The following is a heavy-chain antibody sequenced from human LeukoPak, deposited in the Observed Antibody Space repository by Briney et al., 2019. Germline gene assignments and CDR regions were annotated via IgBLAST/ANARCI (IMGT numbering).Heavy chain of an antibody. Sequence: SETLSLTCTVSGGSISSYYWSWIRQPPGKGLEWIGYIYYSGSTNYNPSLKSRVTISVDKSKNQCSLKLSSVRAADTAVYYWAVGRGLFINDWGQGTLVTVSS. J-gene: IGHJ4*02. V-gene: IGHV4-59*01. CDR3: AVGRGLFIND. D-gene: IGHD3/OR15-3a*01. CDR2: IYYSGST. CDR1: GGSISSYY.